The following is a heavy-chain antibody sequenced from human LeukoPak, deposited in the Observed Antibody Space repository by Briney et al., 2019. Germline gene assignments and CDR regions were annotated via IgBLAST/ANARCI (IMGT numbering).Heavy chain of an antibody. CDR1: GGSISGGNW. V-gene: IGHV4-4*02. CDR2: IYHSGTT. Sequence: SETLSLTCAVSGGSISGGNWWSWVRQPPGKGLEWIGEIYHSGTTNCNPSLKSRVTISVDTSKNQFSLKLSSVTAADTAVYYCARGSHSGGHLDYWGQGALVTVSS. D-gene: IGHD2-15*01. CDR3: ARGSHSGGHLDY. J-gene: IGHJ4*02.